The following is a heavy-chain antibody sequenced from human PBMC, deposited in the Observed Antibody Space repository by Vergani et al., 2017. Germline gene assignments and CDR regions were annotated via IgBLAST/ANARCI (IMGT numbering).Heavy chain of an antibody. J-gene: IGHJ2*01. CDR2: IDRNYGVK. CDR1: GFTFQAFA. CDR3: VKDNDYDADGPFDL. Sequence: VEAGGGLVQPGGSLRLSCTASGFTFQAFAFHWVRHVSGRGLEWVSGIDRNYGVKNGNSFEGRFSIPRDNAKKAVFLQMNNLRHEDTALYFCVKDNDYDADGPFDLGGRGTLVTVSS. V-gene: IGHV3-9*01. D-gene: IGHD3-16*01.